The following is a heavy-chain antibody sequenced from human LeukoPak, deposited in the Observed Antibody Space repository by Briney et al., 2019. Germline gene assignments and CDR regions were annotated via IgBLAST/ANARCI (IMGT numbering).Heavy chain of an antibody. V-gene: IGHV4-59*08. CDR2: IYYSGST. CDR1: GGSMSPYH. D-gene: IGHD6-19*01. CDR3: ARAVSGRLDY. J-gene: IGHJ4*02. Sequence: SETLSLTCTVSGGSMSPYHWGWIRQPPGKGLEWTGYIYYSGSTNYNPSLNSRVTISVDTSKNQFSLRLSSVTAADTTIYYCARAVSGRLDYWGQGTLVTVSS.